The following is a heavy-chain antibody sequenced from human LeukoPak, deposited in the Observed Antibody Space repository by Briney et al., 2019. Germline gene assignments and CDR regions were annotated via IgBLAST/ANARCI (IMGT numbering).Heavy chain of an antibody. CDR1: GGSISSSSYY. D-gene: IGHD2-2*01. CDR2: IYYSGST. V-gene: IGHV4-39*01. J-gene: IGHJ5*02. Sequence: SETLSLTCTVSGGSISSSSYYWGWIRQPPGKGLEWIGSIYYSGSTYYNPSLKSRVTISVDTSKNQFSLKLSSVTAADTAVYYCARHLVVPAAKVNWFDPWGQGTLVTVSS. CDR3: ARHLVVPAAKVNWFDP.